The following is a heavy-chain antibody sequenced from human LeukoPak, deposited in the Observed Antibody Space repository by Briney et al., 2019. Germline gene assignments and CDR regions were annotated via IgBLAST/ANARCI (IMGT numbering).Heavy chain of an antibody. Sequence: PGESLTLSCAASGFTFSSYAMSWVRPASGKGLEWVSAISGIGGSTYNADSVKGRFTISRDNAKNSVYLQMNRLRAEDTAVYYCARATRGVASNFDYWGQGTLVTVSS. D-gene: IGHD2-15*01. CDR3: ARATRGVASNFDY. V-gene: IGHV3-23*01. CDR2: ISGIGGST. J-gene: IGHJ4*02. CDR1: GFTFSSYA.